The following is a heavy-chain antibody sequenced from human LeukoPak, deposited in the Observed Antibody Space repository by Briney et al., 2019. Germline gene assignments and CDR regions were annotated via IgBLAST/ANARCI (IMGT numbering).Heavy chain of an antibody. CDR1: GWTFDSYD. CDR2: IRYDGSNE. V-gene: IGHV3-30*02. CDR3: SSDGILTEGWFAT. Sequence: GGSLRLSCAASGWTFDSYDMHWVRQAPGRGLEWVAYIRYDGSNEYYADSVKCRFTVFRDNSSNTAYLQMNSLRAENTAMYYCSSDGILTEGWFATWGQGTLVTVSS. D-gene: IGHD3-9*01. J-gene: IGHJ5*02.